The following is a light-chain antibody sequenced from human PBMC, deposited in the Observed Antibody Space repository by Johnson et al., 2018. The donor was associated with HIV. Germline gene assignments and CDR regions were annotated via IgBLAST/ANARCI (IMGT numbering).Light chain of an antibody. V-gene: IGLV1-51*01. CDR1: SSNIGKNY. J-gene: IGLJ1*01. CDR3: ATWDSSLSAFYV. Sequence: QSVLTQPPSVSAAPGQKVTISCSGSSSNIGKNYVCWYQQLPGTAPKLLIYDNNKRPSGIPDRFSGSRSGTSATLGITGLQTGDEADYYCATWDSSLSAFYVFGTGTKGPVV. CDR2: DNN.